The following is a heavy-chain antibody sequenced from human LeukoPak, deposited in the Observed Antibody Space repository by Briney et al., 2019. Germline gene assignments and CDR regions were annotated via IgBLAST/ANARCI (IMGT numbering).Heavy chain of an antibody. Sequence: PPGGSLRLSCAASGFTFSSYGMHWVRQAPGKGLEWVAFIRYDGSNKYYADSVKGRFTISRDNSKNTLYLQMNSLRAEDTAVYYCAKSHYYDSRSWWYYYYMDVWGKGTTVTVSS. D-gene: IGHD3-22*01. CDR2: IRYDGSNK. CDR1: GFTFSSYG. CDR3: AKSHYYDSRSWWYYYYMDV. J-gene: IGHJ6*03. V-gene: IGHV3-30*02.